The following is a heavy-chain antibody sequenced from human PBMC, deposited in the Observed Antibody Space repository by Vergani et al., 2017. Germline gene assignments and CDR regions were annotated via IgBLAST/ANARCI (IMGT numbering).Heavy chain of an antibody. J-gene: IGHJ6*03. CDR3: ARSRDNYYYMDV. V-gene: IGHV3-48*01. CDR2: ISSSSWTI. Sequence: EVQLVESGGGLVQPGGSLRLSCAASGFMFSGYSMKWVRQAPGKGLEWIAYISSSSWTIYYADSVKGRFTISRDNAKSSLFLQMNSLRAEDTAVYYCARSRDNYYYMDVWGKGTTVTVSS. CDR1: GFMFSGYS. D-gene: IGHD5-24*01.